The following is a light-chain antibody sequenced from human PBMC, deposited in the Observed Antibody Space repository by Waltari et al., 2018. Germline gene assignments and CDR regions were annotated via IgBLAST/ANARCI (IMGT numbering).Light chain of an antibody. J-gene: IGKJ1*01. V-gene: IGKV3-20*01. Sequence: EIILTPSPCTLSLYTGERATLSCRARQSVTSNALAWYQQKPGQAPGLIIYGSFNRATGIPDRFSGSGSGTDFTLTIIRLEPEDFAVYYCQHNGTAPRTFGQGTKVEL. CDR3: QHNGTAPRT. CDR1: QSVTSNA. CDR2: GSF.